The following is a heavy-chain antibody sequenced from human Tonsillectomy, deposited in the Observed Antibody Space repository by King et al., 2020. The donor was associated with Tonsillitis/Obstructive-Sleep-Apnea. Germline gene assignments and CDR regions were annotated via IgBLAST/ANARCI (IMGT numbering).Heavy chain of an antibody. J-gene: IGHJ4*02. D-gene: IGHD4-23*01. CDR3: VRDSGTVVWNFVY. Sequence: VQLVESGGGLVKPGGSLRLSCAASGFTFTSYSINWVRQAPGKGREWGSSISRSSSYIYYADSLKGRFTISRDNTKNSLYLQMKSLRAADTALYYCVRDSGTVVWNFVYCGQGTLLTVSS. CDR1: GFTFTSYS. V-gene: IGHV3-21*01. CDR2: ISRSSSYI.